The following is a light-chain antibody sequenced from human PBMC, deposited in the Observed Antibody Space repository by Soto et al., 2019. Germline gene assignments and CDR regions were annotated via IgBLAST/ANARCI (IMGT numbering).Light chain of an antibody. Sequence: EIVLTQSPVTLSLSPGERATIFCRASQDINNYLAWYQQKPGQAPRLLIYGASNRATGIPDRFSGSGSGTDFTLTISRLEPEDFAVYYCQQYERSPQTFGQGTKLEIK. J-gene: IGKJ2*01. CDR1: QDINNY. V-gene: IGKV3-20*01. CDR3: QQYERSPQT. CDR2: GAS.